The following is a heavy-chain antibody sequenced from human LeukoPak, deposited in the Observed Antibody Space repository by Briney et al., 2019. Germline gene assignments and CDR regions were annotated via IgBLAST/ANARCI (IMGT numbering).Heavy chain of an antibody. V-gene: IGHV4-59*01. CDR2: IYYSGST. J-gene: IGHJ4*02. CDR1: GGSISSYY. CDR3: ARGGDSSGFDY. Sequence: SETLSLTCTVSGGSISSYYWSWIRQPPGKGLEWIGYIYYSGSTNYNPSLKSRVTISVDTSKNQFSLKLSSVTAADTAVYYCARGGDSSGFDYWGQGTLVTVSS. D-gene: IGHD3-22*01.